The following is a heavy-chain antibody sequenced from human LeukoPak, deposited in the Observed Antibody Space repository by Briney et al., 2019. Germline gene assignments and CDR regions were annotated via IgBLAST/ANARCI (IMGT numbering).Heavy chain of an antibody. CDR1: GYSFTSYW. J-gene: IGHJ4*02. CDR2: IYPGDSDT. CDR3: ARRGVAAAYDY. Sequence: NLGESLKISCKGSGYSFTSYWIAWVRQMPGKGLEWMGIIYPGDSDTRYSPSFQGQATISADKSISTAYLQWSSLKASDSAMYYCARRGVAAAYDYWGQGTLVSVSS. V-gene: IGHV5-51*01. D-gene: IGHD6-13*01.